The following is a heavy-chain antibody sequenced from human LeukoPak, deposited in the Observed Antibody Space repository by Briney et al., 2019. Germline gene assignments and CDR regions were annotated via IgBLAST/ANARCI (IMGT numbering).Heavy chain of an antibody. J-gene: IGHJ4*02. V-gene: IGHV3-33*01. CDR1: GFTFSSYG. CDR3: ATLFQPIPRG. CDR2: IWYDGSNE. Sequence: PGGSLRLSCAASGFTFSSYGMHWVRQAPGKGLEWVAVIWYDGSNEYYADSVKGRFTISRDNSKNTLYLQMNSLRAEDTAVYYCATLFQPIPRGWGQETLVTVSS.